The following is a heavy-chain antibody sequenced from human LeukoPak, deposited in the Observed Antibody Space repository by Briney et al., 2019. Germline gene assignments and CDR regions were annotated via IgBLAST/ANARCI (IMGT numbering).Heavy chain of an antibody. V-gene: IGHV3-72*01. J-gene: IGHJ6*03. CDR3: SRESSIFWVVARSYMDV. CDR1: GFSFSNSW. Sequence: GGSLRLSCAASGFSFSNSWMTWVRQAPGKGLEWVGRTRNKAESYKTEYAASVKGRFTISRDDSKKSLYLQMNSLKTEDTAVYYCSRESSIFWVVARSYMDVWGKGTTVTVSS. D-gene: IGHD3-3*01. CDR2: TRNKAESYKT.